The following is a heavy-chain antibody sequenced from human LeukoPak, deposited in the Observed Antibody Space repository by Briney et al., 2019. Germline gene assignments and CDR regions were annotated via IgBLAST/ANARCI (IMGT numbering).Heavy chain of an antibody. V-gene: IGHV3-74*01. D-gene: IGHD2/OR15-2a*01. Sequence: GGSLRLSCAVSGFSVSAHYMSWVRQAPGKGLVWVSHINSDGSWTSYADSVKGRFTISKDNAKNTVYLQMNSLRAEDTAVYYCVSFYETYWGRGTLVTVSS. CDR2: INSDGSWT. CDR1: GFSVSAHY. CDR3: VSFYETY. J-gene: IGHJ4*02.